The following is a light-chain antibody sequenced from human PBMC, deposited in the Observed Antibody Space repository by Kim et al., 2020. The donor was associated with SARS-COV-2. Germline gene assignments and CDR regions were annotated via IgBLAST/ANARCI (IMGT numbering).Light chain of an antibody. J-gene: IGLJ3*02. Sequence: SVKLTCTLSSGHSSYAIAWHQQQPEKGPRYWMKLNSDGSHSKGDGIPDRFSGSSSGAERYLTISSLQSEDEADYYCQTWGTGIRGVFGGGTQLTVL. V-gene: IGLV4-69*01. CDR1: SGHSSYA. CDR2: LNSDGSH. CDR3: QTWGTGIRGV.